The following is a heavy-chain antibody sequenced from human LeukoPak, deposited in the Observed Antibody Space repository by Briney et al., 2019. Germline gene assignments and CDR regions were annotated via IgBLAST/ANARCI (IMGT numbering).Heavy chain of an antibody. D-gene: IGHD2-2*01. J-gene: IGHJ4*02. Sequence: PGGSLRLSCAASGFTFSSYGMHWVRQAPGKGLEWVAVISYDGSNKYYADSVKGRFTISRDNSKNTLYLQMNSLRAEDTAVYYCASLLPAASFDYWGQGTLVTVSS. CDR3: ASLLPAASFDY. CDR2: ISYDGSNK. V-gene: IGHV3-30*03. CDR1: GFTFSSYG.